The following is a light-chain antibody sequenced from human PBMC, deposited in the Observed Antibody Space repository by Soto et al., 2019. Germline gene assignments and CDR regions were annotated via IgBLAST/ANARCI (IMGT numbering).Light chain of an antibody. V-gene: IGLV1-47*01. CDR3: AAWDDSLV. Sequence: QSVLTQPPSASGTPGQRVTISCSGSSSNIGSNYVYWYQQLPGTAPKLLIYRNNQRPSGVPDRCSGSKSGTSASLAISGLRSEDEADYYCAAWDDSLVFGGGTKVTVL. J-gene: IGLJ2*01. CDR2: RNN. CDR1: SSNIGSNY.